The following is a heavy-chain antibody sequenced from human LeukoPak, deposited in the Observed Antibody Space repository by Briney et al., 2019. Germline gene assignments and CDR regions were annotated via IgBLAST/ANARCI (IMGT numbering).Heavy chain of an antibody. CDR1: GFTFSYYG. V-gene: IGHV3-48*01. CDR3: AREIGEYSGYASFDY. J-gene: IGHJ4*02. D-gene: IGHD5-12*01. Sequence: GGSLRLSCAVSGFTFSYYGMHWVRQAPGKGLEWVSYISSSSSTIYYADSVKGRFTISRDNAKNSLYLQMNSLRAEDTAVYYCAREIGEYSGYASFDYWGQGTLVTVSS. CDR2: ISSSSSTI.